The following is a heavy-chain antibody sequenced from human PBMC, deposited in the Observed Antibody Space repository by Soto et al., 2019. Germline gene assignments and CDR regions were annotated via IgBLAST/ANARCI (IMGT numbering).Heavy chain of an antibody. Sequence: GASVKVSCKASGGTFSSYAISWVRQAPGQGLEWMGGIIPIFGTANYAQKFQGRVTITADESTSTAYMELSSLRSEDTAVYYCAIDSAGGRGYSYGYNPTFDYWGQGTLVTVSS. D-gene: IGHD5-18*01. CDR1: GGTFSSYA. V-gene: IGHV1-69*13. J-gene: IGHJ4*02. CDR2: IIPIFGTA. CDR3: AIDSAGGRGYSYGYNPTFDY.